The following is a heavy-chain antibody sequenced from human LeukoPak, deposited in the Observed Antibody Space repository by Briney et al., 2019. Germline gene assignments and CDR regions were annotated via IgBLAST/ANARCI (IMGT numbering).Heavy chain of an antibody. CDR1: GYSFTRFW. CDR3: ARGIVGATPYYFDY. Sequence: KRGESLKISCKGSGYSFTRFWIGWVRQMPGKGLEWMGIIYPGDSDTRNSPSFRGQVTISADKSTSTAYLQWSSLKASDTAMYYCARGIVGATPYYFDYWGQGTLVTVPS. D-gene: IGHD1-26*01. J-gene: IGHJ4*02. V-gene: IGHV5-51*01. CDR2: IYPGDSDT.